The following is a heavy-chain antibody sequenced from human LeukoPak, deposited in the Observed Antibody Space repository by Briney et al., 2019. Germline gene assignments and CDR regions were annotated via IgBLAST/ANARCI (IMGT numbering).Heavy chain of an antibody. CDR2: IYYSGST. Sequence: SETLSLTCTVSGGSISSSSYYWGWIRQPPGKGLEWIGSIYYSGSTYYNPSLKSRVTISVDTSKNQFSLKLSSVTAADTAVYYCARPAIAAAGPSPEGDFDYWGQGTLVTVSS. V-gene: IGHV4-39*01. CDR1: GGSISSSSYY. D-gene: IGHD6-13*01. J-gene: IGHJ4*02. CDR3: ARPAIAAAGPSPEGDFDY.